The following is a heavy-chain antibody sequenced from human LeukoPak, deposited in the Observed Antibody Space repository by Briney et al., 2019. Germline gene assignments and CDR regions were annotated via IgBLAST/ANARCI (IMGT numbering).Heavy chain of an antibody. J-gene: IGHJ4*02. Sequence: PGGSLRLSCAASGFTFSSYGMHWVRQAPGKGLEWVAVISYDGSNKYYADSVKGRFTISRDNSKNTLYLQMNSLRAEDTAVYYCARVFSGTYLTYHHFDYWGQGTLITVSS. D-gene: IGHD1-26*01. CDR2: ISYDGSNK. CDR1: GFTFSSYG. CDR3: ARVFSGTYLTYHHFDY. V-gene: IGHV3-30*03.